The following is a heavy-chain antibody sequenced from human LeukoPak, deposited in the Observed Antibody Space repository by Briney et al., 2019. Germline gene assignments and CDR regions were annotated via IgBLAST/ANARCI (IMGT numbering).Heavy chain of an antibody. D-gene: IGHD3-9*01. CDR3: AKNPPPRIYTGSADPPYYLDY. J-gene: IGHJ4*02. Sequence: PGGSLRLSCAASGFSSSTYSMNWFSTYSMNWVRQAPGKGLEWLSYISTSGSTIYYADSVKGRFTISRDNAENSLSLQMNSLRAEDTAVYYCAKNPPPRIYTGSADPPYYLDYWGQGTLVTVSA. V-gene: IGHV3-48*04. CDR2: ISTSGSTI. CDR1: GFSSSTYSMNWFSTYS.